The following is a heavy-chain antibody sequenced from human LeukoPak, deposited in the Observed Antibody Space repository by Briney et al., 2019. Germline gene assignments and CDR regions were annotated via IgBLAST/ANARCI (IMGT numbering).Heavy chain of an antibody. Sequence: GGSLSLSCAASGFNFNSYSLNWLRQAAGKGLAWVSSISRSSSYIFYADSVKGRFTLSRDNAKNSLYLQMNSLRAEDTAVYYCARDGPYCGGDCFDYWGQGTLVTVSS. CDR1: GFNFNSYS. V-gene: IGHV3-21*01. D-gene: IGHD2-21*02. CDR3: ARDGPYCGGDCFDY. CDR2: ISRSSSYI. J-gene: IGHJ4*02.